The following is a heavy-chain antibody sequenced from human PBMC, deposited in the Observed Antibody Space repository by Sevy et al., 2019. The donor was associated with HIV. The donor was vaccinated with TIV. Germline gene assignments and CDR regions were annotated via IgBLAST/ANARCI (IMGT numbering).Heavy chain of an antibody. Sequence: GGSLRLSCAASGFTFSSYAMSWVRQAPGKGLEWVSAISGSGGNTYYADSVKGRFTISRDNSKNTLYLQMNSLRAEDTAVYYCAKSELYYDILTGYASWFDPWGQGTLVTVS. CDR3: AKSELYYDILTGYASWFDP. V-gene: IGHV3-23*01. CDR2: ISGSGGNT. CDR1: GFTFSSYA. J-gene: IGHJ5*02. D-gene: IGHD3-9*01.